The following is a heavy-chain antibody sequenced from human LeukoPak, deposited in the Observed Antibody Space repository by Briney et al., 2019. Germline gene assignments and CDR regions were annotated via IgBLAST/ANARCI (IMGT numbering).Heavy chain of an antibody. CDR3: ARDPSTVDIVATYYFDY. J-gene: IGHJ4*02. V-gene: IGHV1-2*02. D-gene: IGHD5-12*01. CDR2: INPNSGGT. CDR1: GYTFTGYY. Sequence: ASVKVSCKASGYTFTGYYMHWVRQAPGQGLEWMGWINPNSGGTNYAQKFQGRVTMTRDTSISTAYMELSRLRSDDTAVYYCARDPSTVDIVATYYFDYWGQGTLVTVSS.